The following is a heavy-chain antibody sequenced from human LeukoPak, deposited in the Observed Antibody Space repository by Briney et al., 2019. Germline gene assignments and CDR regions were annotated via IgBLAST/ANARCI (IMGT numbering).Heavy chain of an antibody. V-gene: IGHV3-33*08. D-gene: IGHD6-13*01. Sequence: GGSLRLSCAASGFTFSHYSMHWVRQAPGKGLEWVAVIWYDGSNKYYADSVKGRFTISRDNSKNTLYLQMNSLRAEDTAVYYCARDVSIAAAGCDYWGQGTLVTVSS. CDR1: GFTFSHYS. CDR2: IWYDGSNK. CDR3: ARDVSIAAAGCDY. J-gene: IGHJ4*02.